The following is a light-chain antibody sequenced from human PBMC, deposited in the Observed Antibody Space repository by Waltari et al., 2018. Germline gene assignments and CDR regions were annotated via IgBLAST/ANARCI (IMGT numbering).Light chain of an antibody. CDR3: QQSYNNPRA. CDR2: AAS. V-gene: IGKV1-39*01. Sequence: DIQMTQTPSSLSASVGDRVAIPCRASKSINNYVVWYQQKPGQAPKLLIFAASTLQTGVPSRFSGSGSWTDITLTISSLQPEDFATYYCQQSYNNPRAFGQGTKVEIK. CDR1: KSINNY. J-gene: IGKJ1*01.